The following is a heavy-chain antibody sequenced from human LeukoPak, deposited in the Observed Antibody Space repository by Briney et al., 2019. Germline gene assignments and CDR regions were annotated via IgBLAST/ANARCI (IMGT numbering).Heavy chain of an antibody. Sequence: PSETPSLTCAVYGGSCDDYYCSWIRQPPGKGLEWIGEIHPHGIFYYNSSLVSRVTISIDTSKTQFSLRLTSVTAADTAFYYCARGRDRSKAGDLWGQGTLGTVSS. J-gene: IGHJ5*02. V-gene: IGHV4-34*01. CDR3: ARGRDRSKAGDL. CDR2: IHPHGIF. CDR1: GGSCDDYY. D-gene: IGHD5-24*01.